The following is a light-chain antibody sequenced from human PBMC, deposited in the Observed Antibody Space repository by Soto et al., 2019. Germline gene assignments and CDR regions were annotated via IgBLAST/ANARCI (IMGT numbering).Light chain of an antibody. CDR2: GAS. J-gene: IGKJ1*01. CDR1: QSISDT. CDR3: QQYNNWPWK. V-gene: IGKV3-15*01. Sequence: EIVMTQSPATLSVSPGGRATLSCRASQSISDTLAWYQQKPGQAPRLLIYGASTRAPGFPARFSGSGSGTDFTLTISSLQSEDFAVYYCQQYNNWPWKFDQGPKGDIK.